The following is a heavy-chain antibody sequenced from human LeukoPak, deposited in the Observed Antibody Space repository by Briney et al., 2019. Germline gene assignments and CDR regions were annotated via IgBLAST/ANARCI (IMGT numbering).Heavy chain of an antibody. CDR3: ARDASLGHCSGGSCYMSGDAFDI. J-gene: IGHJ3*02. V-gene: IGHV1-69*06. CDR2: IIPIFGTA. CDR1: GGTFSSYA. D-gene: IGHD2-15*01. Sequence: ASVKVSCKASGGTFSSYAISWVRQAPGQGLEWMGGIIPIFGTANYAQKFQGRVTITADKSTSTAYMELSSLRSEDTAVYYCARDASLGHCSGGSCYMSGDAFDIWGQGTMVTVSS.